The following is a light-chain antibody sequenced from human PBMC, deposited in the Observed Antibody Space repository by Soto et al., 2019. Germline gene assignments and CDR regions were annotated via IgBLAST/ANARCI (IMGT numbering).Light chain of an antibody. J-gene: IGLJ2*01. CDR1: SNDVGGYDY. V-gene: IGLV2-11*01. CDR3: SSYAGTYTLV. CDR2: DVT. Sequence: QSALTQPRSVSGSPGQSVTISCTGTSNDVGGYDYVSWYQQHPGKAPKVMIYDVTKRPSGVPDRFSGSKSGNTASLTISGLQVDDKAAYYCSSYAGTYTLVFGGGTKLTVL.